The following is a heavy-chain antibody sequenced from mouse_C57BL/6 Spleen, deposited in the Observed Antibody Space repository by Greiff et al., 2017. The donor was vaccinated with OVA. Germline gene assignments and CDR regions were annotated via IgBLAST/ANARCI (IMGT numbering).Heavy chain of an antibody. Sequence: EVQLVESGGGLVKPGGSLKLSCAASGFTFSDYGMHWVRQAPEKGLEWVAYISSGSSTIYYADTVKGRFTISRDNAKNTLFLQMTSLRSEDTAMYYCARRDYYDYDYFDYWGQGTTLTVSS. V-gene: IGHV5-17*01. CDR3: ARRDYYDYDYFDY. CDR1: GFTFSDYG. D-gene: IGHD2-4*01. CDR2: ISSGSSTI. J-gene: IGHJ2*01.